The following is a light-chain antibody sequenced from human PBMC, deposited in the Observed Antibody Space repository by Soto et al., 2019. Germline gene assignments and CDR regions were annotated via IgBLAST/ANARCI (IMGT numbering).Light chain of an antibody. V-gene: IGKV1-5*01. CDR3: QHYNSYSEA. Sequence: DIQMTQSASSLSASVGDRVTITCRASQSISSYLNWYQQRPGKAPKVLIYGASTLQSGVPSRFSGSGSGTEFTLTISSLQPDDFATYYCQHYNSYSEAFGQGTKVDIK. J-gene: IGKJ1*01. CDR2: GAS. CDR1: QSISSY.